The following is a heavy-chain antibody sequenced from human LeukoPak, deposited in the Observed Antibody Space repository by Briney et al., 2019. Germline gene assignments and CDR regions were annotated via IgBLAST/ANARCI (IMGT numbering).Heavy chain of an antibody. V-gene: IGHV3-7*01. Sequence: GGSLRLSCAVSGLTFSSSWMDWVRQAPGKGLEWVASINPDGNKKYSADSVKGRFTISRDNAENSLYLQMNSLRVEDTAFYYCARDLAYSRLDYWGQGMLVTDSS. CDR1: GLTFSSSW. CDR2: INPDGNKK. CDR3: ARDLAYSRLDY. J-gene: IGHJ4*02. D-gene: IGHD5-18*01.